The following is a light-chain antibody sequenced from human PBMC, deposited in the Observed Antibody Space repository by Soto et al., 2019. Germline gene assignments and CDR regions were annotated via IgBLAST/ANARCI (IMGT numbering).Light chain of an antibody. CDR3: SSYTTNNTVV. J-gene: IGLJ2*01. CDR1: RRDVGGYNY. Sequence: QSVLTQPASVSGSPGQSITISCTGTRRDVGGYNYVSWYQQYPGKSPKLLIYEVTHRPSGVSNRFSGSKSGNTASLTISGLQAEDEADYYCSSYTTNNTVVFGGGTKLTVL. V-gene: IGLV2-14*01. CDR2: EVT.